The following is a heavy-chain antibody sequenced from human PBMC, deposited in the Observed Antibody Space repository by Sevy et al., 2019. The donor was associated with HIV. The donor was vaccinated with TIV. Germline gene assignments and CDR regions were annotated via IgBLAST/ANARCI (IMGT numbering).Heavy chain of an antibody. J-gene: IGHJ6*02. V-gene: IGHV3-48*03. CDR1: GFTFRSHE. Sequence: GGSLRLSCEGSGFTFRSHEMNWVRQAPGKGLEWISYIYASGSPIYYSDSVRGRFTISRDDAKNSLYLQMDDLRVDDMATYYCARKGGYYYYYGMDVWGQGTTVTVSS. CDR2: IYASGSPI. CDR3: ARKGGYYYYYGMDV.